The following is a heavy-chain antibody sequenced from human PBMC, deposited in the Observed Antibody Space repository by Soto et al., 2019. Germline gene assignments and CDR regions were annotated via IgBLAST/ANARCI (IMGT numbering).Heavy chain of an antibody. D-gene: IGHD1-26*01. V-gene: IGHV3-23*01. CDR1: GFTFSGYA. CDR2: IHGGGNSA. Sequence: GGSLRLSCAASGFTFSGYAMSWVRQAPGKGLEWVSVIHGGGNSAYYADSVKGRFTISRDNSKNTLYLQMNSLRAEDTAVYYCAKRGSGSYYVDWGQGTLVTVSS. J-gene: IGHJ4*02. CDR3: AKRGSGSYYVD.